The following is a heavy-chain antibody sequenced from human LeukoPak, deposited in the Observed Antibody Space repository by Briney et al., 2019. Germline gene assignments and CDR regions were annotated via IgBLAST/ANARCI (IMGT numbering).Heavy chain of an antibody. D-gene: IGHD7-27*01. J-gene: IGHJ4*02. V-gene: IGHV3-30*18. CDR2: ISYDGSNK. CDR1: GFTFSSYG. Sequence: PGASLRLSCAASGFTFSSYGMHWVRQAPGKGLEWVAVISYDGSNKYYADSVKGRFTISRDNSKNTLYLQMNSLRAEDTAVYYCAKAKTNWEVDYWGQGTLVTVSS. CDR3: AKAKTNWEVDY.